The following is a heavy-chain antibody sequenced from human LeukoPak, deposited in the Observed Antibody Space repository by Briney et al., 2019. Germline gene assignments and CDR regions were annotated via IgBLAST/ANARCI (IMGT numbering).Heavy chain of an antibody. CDR1: GGSVSRSNW. CDR3: ARDHIAVGPAAKKDALDF. V-gene: IGHV4-4*02. CDR2: IYHTGST. Sequence: SGTLSLTCAVSGGSVSRSNWWSWVGQPPGKGLEWIGEIYHTGSTQYNPSLKSRVTISVDKSKNQFSLKLTSVTPADTAVYYCARDHIAVGPAAKKDALDFWGQGTAVTVSS. J-gene: IGHJ3*01. D-gene: IGHD6-19*01.